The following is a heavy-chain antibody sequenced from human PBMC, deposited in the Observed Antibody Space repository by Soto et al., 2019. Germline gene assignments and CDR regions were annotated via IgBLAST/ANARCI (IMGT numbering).Heavy chain of an antibody. CDR2: IKQDGSEK. CDR1: GFTLSSYW. Sequence: GGSLRLSCAASGFTLSSYWMSWVRQAPGKGLEWVANIKQDGSEKYYVGSVKGRFTISRDNAENSLYLQMNSLRAEDTAVYYCARRAYGSSWSAFDYWGQGTLVTVSS. D-gene: IGHD6-13*01. CDR3: ARRAYGSSWSAFDY. J-gene: IGHJ4*02. V-gene: IGHV3-7*01.